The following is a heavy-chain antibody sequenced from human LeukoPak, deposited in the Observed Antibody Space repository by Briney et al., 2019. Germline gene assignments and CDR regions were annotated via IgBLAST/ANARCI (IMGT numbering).Heavy chain of an antibody. V-gene: IGHV4-39*01. J-gene: IGHJ4*02. Sequence: SETLSLTCTVSGGSISSSSYYWGWIRQPPGRGWEGFGGIYYSGSTYYNPSLKSRVTISVDTSKNQFSLKLSSVTAADTAVYYCASEQGFGELLTFDYWGQGTLVTVSS. CDR2: IYYSGST. CDR3: ASEQGFGELLTFDY. CDR1: GGSISSSSYY. D-gene: IGHD3-10*01.